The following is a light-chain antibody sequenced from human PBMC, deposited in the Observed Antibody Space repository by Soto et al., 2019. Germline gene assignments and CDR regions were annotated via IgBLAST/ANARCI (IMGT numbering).Light chain of an antibody. Sequence: IQMTQSPSTLSASVGDGVTITCRASQRISTWLAWYQQKPGKAPKLLIYAASTLQSGVPSRFSGSGSGTDFTLTISSLEPEDFAVYYCQQRSNWPPRITFGQGTRLEIK. CDR2: AAS. J-gene: IGKJ5*01. CDR3: QQRSNWPPRIT. V-gene: IGKV1-5*01. CDR1: QRISTW.